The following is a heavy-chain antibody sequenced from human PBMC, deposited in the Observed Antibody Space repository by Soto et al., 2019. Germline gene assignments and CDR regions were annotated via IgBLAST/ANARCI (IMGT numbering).Heavy chain of an antibody. J-gene: IGHJ6*03. CDR1: GGSISSYY. CDR3: ARHARDFWSGYYYYYYMDV. Sequence: ASETLSLTCTVSGGSISSYYWSWIRQPPGKGLEWIGYIYYSGSTNYNPSLKSRVTISVDTSKNQFSLKLSSVTAADTAVYYCARHARDFWSGYYYYYYMDVWGKGTTVTVSS. D-gene: IGHD3-3*01. CDR2: IYYSGST. V-gene: IGHV4-59*08.